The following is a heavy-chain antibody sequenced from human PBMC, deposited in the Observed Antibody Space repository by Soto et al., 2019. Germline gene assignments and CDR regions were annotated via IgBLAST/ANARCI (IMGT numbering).Heavy chain of an antibody. Sequence: GASVKVSCKASGYTFTSYGISWVRQAPGQGLEWMGWISAYNGNTNYAQKLQGRVTMTTDTSTSTAYMELRSLRSDDTAVYYCARVWLSLDTPRYSGGWYEPPGPYWGRGTLVTVSS. CDR2: ISAYNGNT. V-gene: IGHV1-18*01. J-gene: IGHJ4*02. CDR1: GYTFTSYG. CDR3: ARVWLSLDTPRYSGGWYEPPGPY. D-gene: IGHD6-19*01.